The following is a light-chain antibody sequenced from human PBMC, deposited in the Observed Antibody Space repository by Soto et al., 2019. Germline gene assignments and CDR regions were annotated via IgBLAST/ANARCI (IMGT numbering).Light chain of an antibody. J-gene: IGKJ1*01. CDR1: QSLLHSDGNT. V-gene: IGKV2-24*01. CDR3: MQATQSHWT. Sequence: DIVMTQTPLSSPVTLGQAASISCRSSQSLLHSDGNTYMVSDRFSGVPDRFSGSGAGTDFTLTISRVEAEDVGIYYCMQATQSHWTFGQGTKVEIK. CDR2: MVS.